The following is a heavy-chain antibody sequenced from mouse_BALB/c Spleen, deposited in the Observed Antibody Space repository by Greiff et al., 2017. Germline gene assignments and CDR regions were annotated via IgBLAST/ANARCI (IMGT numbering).Heavy chain of an antibody. CDR3: ASSYGY. Sequence: VQLHQSGAELARPGASVKLSCKASGYTFTSYWMQWVKQRPGQGLEWIGAIYPGDGDTRYTQKFKGKATLTADKSSSTAYMQLSSLASEDSAVYYCASSYGYWGQGTTLTVSS. CDR2: IYPGDGDT. D-gene: IGHD1-1*01. CDR1: GYTFTSYW. V-gene: IGHV1-87*01. J-gene: IGHJ2*01.